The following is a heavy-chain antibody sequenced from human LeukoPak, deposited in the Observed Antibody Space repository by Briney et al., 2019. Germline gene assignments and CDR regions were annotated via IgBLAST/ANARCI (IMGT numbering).Heavy chain of an antibody. CDR1: GFTFRNYW. Sequence: GGSLRLSCAASGFTFRNYWMHWVRQAPGKGLVWVSRISRDGATTHYAGSVKGRFTISRGNAKNMVYLQMDSLSAEDTAVYYCVRLLDIDYWGQGTLVTVSS. CDR2: ISRDGATT. V-gene: IGHV3-74*01. J-gene: IGHJ4*02. CDR3: VRLLDIDY. D-gene: IGHD1-1*01.